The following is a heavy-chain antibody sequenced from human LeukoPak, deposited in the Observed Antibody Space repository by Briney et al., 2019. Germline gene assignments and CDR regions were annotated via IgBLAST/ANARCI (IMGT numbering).Heavy chain of an antibody. J-gene: IGHJ3*02. V-gene: IGHV4-61*02. Sequence: SETLSLTCTVSGGSISSGSYYWSWIRQPAGKGLEWIGRIYTSGSTNYNPSLKSRVTISVDTSKNQFSLKLSSVTAADTAVYYCARGARRSSSPPGAFDIWGQGTMVTVSS. D-gene: IGHD6-6*01. CDR1: GGSISSGSYY. CDR2: IYTSGST. CDR3: ARGARRSSSPPGAFDI.